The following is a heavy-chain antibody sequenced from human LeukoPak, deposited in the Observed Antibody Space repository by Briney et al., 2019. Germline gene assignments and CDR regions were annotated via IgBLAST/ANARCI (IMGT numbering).Heavy chain of an antibody. D-gene: IGHD5-18*01. CDR1: GFTFSSYN. J-gene: IGHJ4*02. V-gene: IGHV3-21*06. CDR2: ISSSGSFI. CDR3: ARGYSYGPDY. Sequence: PGGSLRLSCAASGFTFSSYNMNWFRRAPGKGLEWVSSISSSGSFIYYADSLKGRLTISRDNAKNSLYLQMHSLRAEDTAVYYCARGYSYGPDYWGQGTLVTVSS.